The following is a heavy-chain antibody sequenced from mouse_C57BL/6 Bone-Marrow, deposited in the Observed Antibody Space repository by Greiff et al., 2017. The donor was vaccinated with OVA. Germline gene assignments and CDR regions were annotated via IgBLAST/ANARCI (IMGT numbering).Heavy chain of an antibody. Sequence: VQLVESGGGLVKPGGSLKLSCAASGFTFSSYAMSWVRQTPEKRLEWVATISDGGSYTYYPDNVKGRFTISRDNAKNNLYLQMSHLKSEDTAMYYCARDWALFAYWGQGTLVTVSA. CDR2: ISDGGSYT. J-gene: IGHJ3*01. V-gene: IGHV5-4*01. CDR1: GFTFSSYA. CDR3: ARDWALFAY.